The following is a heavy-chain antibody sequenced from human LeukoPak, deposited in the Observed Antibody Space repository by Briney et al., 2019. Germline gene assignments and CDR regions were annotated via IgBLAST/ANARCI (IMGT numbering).Heavy chain of an antibody. D-gene: IGHD2-15*01. Sequence: SETLSLTCTVSGYSISSGYYWGWIRHAPSKGLEWIGSIYRSGSTYYNPALKSRVTVSVDTSKNQFSLKLSSVTATDTAVYYCARGTTAVVVVSAFFDFWGQGTLVTVSS. J-gene: IGHJ4*02. CDR2: IYRSGST. V-gene: IGHV4-38-2*02. CDR1: GYSISSGYY. CDR3: ARGTTAVVVVSAFFDF.